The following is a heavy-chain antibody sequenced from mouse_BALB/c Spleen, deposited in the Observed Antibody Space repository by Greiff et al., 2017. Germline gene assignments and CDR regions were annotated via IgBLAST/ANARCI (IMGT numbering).Heavy chain of an antibody. D-gene: IGHD1-1*01. V-gene: IGHV14-4*02. Sequence: VQLQQSGAELVRPGASVKLSCTASGFNIKDYYMHWVQQRPEQGLEWIGWIDPEYGDTEYAPKFQGKANMTADTSSNTPYRQHSSLTSEDTAVYGCNARYYGTLPIGFLGQGTSVTGPS. CDR2: IDPEYGDT. CDR3: NARYYGTLPIGF. J-gene: IGHJ4*01. CDR1: GFNIKDYY.